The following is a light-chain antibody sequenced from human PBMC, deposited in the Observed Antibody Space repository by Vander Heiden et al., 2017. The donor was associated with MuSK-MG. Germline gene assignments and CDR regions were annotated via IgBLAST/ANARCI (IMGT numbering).Light chain of an antibody. J-gene: IGKJ2*01. CDR1: QSVSSY. CDR3: QQRSNGPPVYT. V-gene: IGKV3-11*01. Sequence: EIVLTQSPATLSLSPGERATLSCRASQSVSSYLAWYQQKPGQAPRLLIYDASNRATGIQARFSGSGYGTDFTLTISSREPEDFAVYYCQQRSNGPPVYTFGQGTKLXIK. CDR2: DAS.